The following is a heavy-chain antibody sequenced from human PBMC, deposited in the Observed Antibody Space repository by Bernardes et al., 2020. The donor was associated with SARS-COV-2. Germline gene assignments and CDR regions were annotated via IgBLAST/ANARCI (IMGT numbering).Heavy chain of an antibody. CDR2: ISPSSSYI. D-gene: IGHD1-26*01. CDR1: GFTFNTYN. V-gene: IGHV3-21*01. Sequence: GGSLRLSCAASGFTFNTYNMNWVRQAPGQGLDWVASISPSSSYIYYAESVKGRFTIVRDNARNSLYLQMNSLRAEDTAVYYCTRDFRWELQASDFWGQGTLVTVSS. CDR3: TRDFRWELQASDF. J-gene: IGHJ4*02.